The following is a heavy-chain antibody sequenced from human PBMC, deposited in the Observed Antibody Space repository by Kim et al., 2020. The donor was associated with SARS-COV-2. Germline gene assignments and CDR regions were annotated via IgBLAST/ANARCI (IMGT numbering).Heavy chain of an antibody. Sequence: GGSLRLSCAASGFTFSSYGMHWVRQAPGKGLEWVAVISYDGSNKYYADSVKGRFTISRDNSKNTLYLQMNSLRAEDTAVYYCANALPNWNPFDYWGQGTLVTVSS. V-gene: IGHV3-30*18. CDR3: ANALPNWNPFDY. CDR1: GFTFSSYG. CDR2: ISYDGSNK. D-gene: IGHD1-1*01. J-gene: IGHJ4*02.